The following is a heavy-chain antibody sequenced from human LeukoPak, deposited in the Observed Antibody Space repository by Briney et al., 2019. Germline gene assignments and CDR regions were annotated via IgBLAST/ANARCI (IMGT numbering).Heavy chain of an antibody. J-gene: IGHJ6*02. CDR3: ARDPSMEWLLYGYYYYGMDV. D-gene: IGHD3-3*01. CDR1: GYTFTSYG. CDR2: ISAYNGNT. Sequence: ASVKVSCEASGYTFTSYGMSWVRQAPGQGLEWIAWISAYNGNTNYAQKLQGRVTMTTDTSTSTPYMQLRSLRSDDTAVYYCARDPSMEWLLYGYYYYGMDVWGQGTTVTVSS. V-gene: IGHV1-18*01.